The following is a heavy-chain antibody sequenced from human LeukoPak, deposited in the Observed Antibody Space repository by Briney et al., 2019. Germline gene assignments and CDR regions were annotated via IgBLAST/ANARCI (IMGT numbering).Heavy chain of an antibody. CDR2: IKQERGQE. V-gene: IGHV3-7*03. CDR3: ASLDTAKQPLANH. D-gene: IGHD5-18*01. Sequence: LLGGSLRLSCAASGFTFSSYAMHWVRQAPGKGLEWVANIKQERGQEYYVDSVKGRFTISKDSAKNSLYLQMNSLRVEDTAMYYCASLDTAKQPLANHRGQGTLVTVSS. J-gene: IGHJ4*02. CDR1: GFTFSSYA.